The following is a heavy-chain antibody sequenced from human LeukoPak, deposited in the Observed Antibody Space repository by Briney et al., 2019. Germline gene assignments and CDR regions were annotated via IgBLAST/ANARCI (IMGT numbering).Heavy chain of an antibody. V-gene: IGHV6-1*01. J-gene: IGHJ4*02. Sequence: SQTLSLTCAITGDSVSSNSAAWNWIRQPPSRGLEWLGRTYYRSKWYNDYAVSVKSRITINPDTSKNQFSLQLNSVTPEDTAVYYCARYSGSQKNLDYWGQGTLVTVSS. D-gene: IGHD1-26*01. CDR2: TYYRSKWYN. CDR1: GDSVSSNSAA. CDR3: ARYSGSQKNLDY.